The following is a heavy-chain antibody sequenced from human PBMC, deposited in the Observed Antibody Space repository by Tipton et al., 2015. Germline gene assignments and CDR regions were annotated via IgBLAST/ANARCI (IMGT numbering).Heavy chain of an antibody. Sequence: TLSLTCIVSGDSISTKSYHWGWIRQPPGKGLEWIGTINNSGSTYYNPSLKSRVTISVDTSKNQFSLRLTSVTAAETALYYCARHASIEVGPAAIPNWFDPWGQGTLVTVSS. CDR1: GDSISTKSYH. D-gene: IGHD2-2*02. J-gene: IGHJ5*02. V-gene: IGHV4-39*01. CDR3: ARHASIEVGPAAIPNWFDP. CDR2: INNSGST.